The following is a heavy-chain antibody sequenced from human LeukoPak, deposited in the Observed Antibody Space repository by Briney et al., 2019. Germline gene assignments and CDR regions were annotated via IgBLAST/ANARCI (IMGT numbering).Heavy chain of an antibody. CDR2: INAGNGNT. CDR3: ARVSAAGTRYYYYYGMDV. CDR1: GYTCTSYA. V-gene: IGHV1-3*01. D-gene: IGHD6-13*01. Sequence: GASVKVSCKASGYTCTSYAMHWVRQAPGQRLEWMGWINAGNGNTKYSQKFQGRVTITRDTSASTAYMELSSLRSEDTAVYYCARVSAAGTRYYYYYGMDVWGQGTTVTVSS. J-gene: IGHJ6*02.